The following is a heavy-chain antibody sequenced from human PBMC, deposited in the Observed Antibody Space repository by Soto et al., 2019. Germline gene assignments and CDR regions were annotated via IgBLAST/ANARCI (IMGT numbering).Heavy chain of an antibody. CDR1: GFTFSSYS. CDR2: ISSSSSTI. J-gene: IGHJ6*02. CDR3: TRGHLYYGMDV. V-gene: IGHV3-48*01. Sequence: PGGSLRLSCAASGFTFSSYSMNWVRQAPGKGLEWVSYISSSSSTIYYADSVKGRFTISRDNAKNSLYLQMNSLRAEDTAVYYCTRGHLYYGMDVWGQGTKVPGAS.